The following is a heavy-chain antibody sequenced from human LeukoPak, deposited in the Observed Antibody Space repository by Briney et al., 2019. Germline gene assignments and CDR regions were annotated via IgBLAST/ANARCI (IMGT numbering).Heavy chain of an antibody. D-gene: IGHD6-13*01. J-gene: IGHJ4*02. CDR2: ISGSGGST. CDR3: AKPHSSSWILFDY. V-gene: IGHV3-23*01. Sequence: GGSLRLSCAASGFTFSSYAMSWVRQAPGKGLEWVSAISGSGGSTYYADSVKGWFTISRDNSKNTLYLQMNSLRAEDTAVYYCAKPHSSSWILFDYWGQGTLVTVSS. CDR1: GFTFSSYA.